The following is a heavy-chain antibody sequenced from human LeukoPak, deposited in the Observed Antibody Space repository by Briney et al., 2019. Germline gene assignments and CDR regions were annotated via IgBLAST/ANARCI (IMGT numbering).Heavy chain of an antibody. CDR1: VYTFTSYG. J-gene: IGHJ4*02. Sequence: ASVKVSCKASVYTFTSYGISGVRQAPGQGLEGMGWISAYNGNTNYAQKLQGRVTMTTDTSTSTANMELRSLRSDDTAVYYCARVRSSYHSSAYHYWGQRPLVPVS. CDR2: ISAYNGNT. V-gene: IGHV1-18*01. D-gene: IGHD3-22*01. CDR3: ARVRSSYHSSAYHY.